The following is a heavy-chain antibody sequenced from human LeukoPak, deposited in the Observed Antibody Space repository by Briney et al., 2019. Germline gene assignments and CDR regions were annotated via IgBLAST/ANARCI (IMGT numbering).Heavy chain of an antibody. CDR1: GGSISSTNYY. V-gene: IGHV4-39*07. D-gene: IGHD1-1*01. Sequence: SQTLSLTCTVSGGSISSTNYYWGWIRQPPGKGLEWIGSIYYSESTYYNPSLKSRLTISLDTSKNQFSLRLSSVTAADTAFYYCARRYNWNDRWDWGQGTLVTVSP. CDR3: ARRYNWNDRWD. J-gene: IGHJ4*02. CDR2: IYYSEST.